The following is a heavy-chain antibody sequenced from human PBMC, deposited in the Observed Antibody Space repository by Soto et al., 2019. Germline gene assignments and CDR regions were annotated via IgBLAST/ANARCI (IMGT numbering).Heavy chain of an antibody. CDR3: ARVLHRVAVVSGSGAFDI. V-gene: IGHV1-18*01. Sequence: ASVKVSCKASGYTFTSYGISWVRQAPGQGLEWMGWISAYNGNTNYAQKLQGRVTMTTDTSTSTAYMELRSLRSDDTAVYYCARVLHRVAVVSGSGAFDIWGQWTMVIVSS. J-gene: IGHJ3*02. CDR2: ISAYNGNT. CDR1: GYTFTSYG. D-gene: IGHD6-19*01.